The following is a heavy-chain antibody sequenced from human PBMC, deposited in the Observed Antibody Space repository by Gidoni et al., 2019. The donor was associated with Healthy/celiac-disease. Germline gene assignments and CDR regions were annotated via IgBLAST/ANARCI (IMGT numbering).Heavy chain of an antibody. Sequence: SCAASGFTFSSYSMNWVRQAPGKGLEWVSSISSSSSYIYYADSVKGRFTISRDNAKNALYLQMNSLRAEDTAVYYCARNLAVGPRQWLVRYFDYWGQGTLVTVSS. V-gene: IGHV3-21*01. CDR2: ISSSSSYI. D-gene: IGHD6-19*01. J-gene: IGHJ4*02. CDR3: ARNLAVGPRQWLVRYFDY. CDR1: GFTFSSYS.